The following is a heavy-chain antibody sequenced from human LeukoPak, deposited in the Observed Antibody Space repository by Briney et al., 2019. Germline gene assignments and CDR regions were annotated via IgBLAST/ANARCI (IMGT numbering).Heavy chain of an antibody. V-gene: IGHV1-18*04. J-gene: IGHJ4*02. CDR2: INSSNGKT. CDR3: ARQAGGYSSGWYQFHFDY. Sequence: ASVKVSCKASGYTFSSYGISWVRQAPGQGLEWMGWINSSNGKTNYAQKFQGRVTMTTGTSTSTAYMELRSLRSDDTAVYYCARQAGGYSSGWYQFHFDYWGQGTLVTVSS. D-gene: IGHD6-19*01. CDR1: GYTFSSYG.